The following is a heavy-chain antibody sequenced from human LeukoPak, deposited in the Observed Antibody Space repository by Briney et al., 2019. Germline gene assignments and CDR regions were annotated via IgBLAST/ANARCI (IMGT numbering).Heavy chain of an antibody. CDR3: ARRMAPAGNGAFDI. CDR2: IYYSGST. Sequence: SETLSLTCTVSGGSISSYYWSWIRQPPGKGLEWIGYIYYSGSTNYNPSLKSRVTISVDTSKNQFSLKLSSVTAADTAVYYCARRMAPAGNGAFDIWGQGTMVTVSS. CDR1: GGSISSYY. J-gene: IGHJ3*02. V-gene: IGHV4-59*08. D-gene: IGHD6-13*01.